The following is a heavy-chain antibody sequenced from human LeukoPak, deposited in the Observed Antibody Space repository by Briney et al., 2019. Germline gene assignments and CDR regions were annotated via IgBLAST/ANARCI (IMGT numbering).Heavy chain of an antibody. D-gene: IGHD1-14*01. V-gene: IGHV3-30*18. Sequence: GGSLRLSCAASGFTFSSYGMHWARQAPGKGLEWVAVISYDGSNKYYGDSVKGRFTISRDNSKNMMYLQMNSLRPEDTALYYCAKELYKTTWYDSWGQGTLVSVSS. CDR3: AKELYKTTWYDS. J-gene: IGHJ5*01. CDR1: GFTFSSYG. CDR2: ISYDGSNK.